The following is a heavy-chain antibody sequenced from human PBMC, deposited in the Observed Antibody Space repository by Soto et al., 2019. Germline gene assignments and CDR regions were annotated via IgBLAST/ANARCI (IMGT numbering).Heavy chain of an antibody. V-gene: IGHV3-9*01. D-gene: IGHD2-21*01. CDR3: VKAGVRDLIVEVPVYFDI. CDR2: ISWNSGNI. Sequence: EVQLVASGGGLVQPGRSLRLSCAASGFIFENSGMQWVRQAPGKGLEWVSGISWNSGNIGYADSVKGRFSISRDNAKKSLYLQMNSLRPDDTAFYFCVKAGVRDLIVEVPVYFDIWGLGTLVTISS. J-gene: IGHJ4*02. CDR1: GFIFENSG.